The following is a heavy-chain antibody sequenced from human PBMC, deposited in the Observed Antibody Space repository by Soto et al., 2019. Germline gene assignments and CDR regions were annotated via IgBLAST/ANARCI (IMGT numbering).Heavy chain of an antibody. Sequence: ASVTVSCKASGYTFTSYAMNWVRQAPGQRLVWMGIINPSGGSTSYAQKFQGRVTMTRDTSTSTVYMELSSLRSEDTAVYYCAATRGYSYGFIWGQGTLVTVSS. CDR3: AATRGYSYGFI. D-gene: IGHD5-18*01. V-gene: IGHV1-46*01. J-gene: IGHJ4*02. CDR1: GYTFTSYA. CDR2: INPSGGST.